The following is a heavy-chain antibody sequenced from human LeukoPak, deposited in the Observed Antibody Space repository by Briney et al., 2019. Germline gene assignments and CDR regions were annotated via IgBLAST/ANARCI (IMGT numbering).Heavy chain of an antibody. J-gene: IGHJ4*02. Sequence: ASVKVSCKASGYIFTGYYMHWMRQAPGQGLEWMGWINPNSGDTNYAQKLQGRVTMTWDTSISTAYLELSRLRSDDTAMYYCARDMNTNFDYWGQGTLVTVSS. V-gene: IGHV1-2*02. CDR3: ARDMNTNFDY. CDR2: INPNSGDT. D-gene: IGHD3-16*01. CDR1: GYIFTGYY.